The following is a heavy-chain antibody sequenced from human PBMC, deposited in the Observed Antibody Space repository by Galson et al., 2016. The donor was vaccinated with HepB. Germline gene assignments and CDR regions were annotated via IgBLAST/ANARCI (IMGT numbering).Heavy chain of an antibody. CDR1: GFAFGTYG. J-gene: IGHJ5*02. D-gene: IGHD3-22*01. V-gene: IGHV3-7*01. CDR3: ARGEKGYSEGAS. CDR2: INNDGVEK. Sequence: SLRLPCAASGFAFGTYGMHWVRQTPGKGLEWVANINNDGVEKNYAGSVKGRFTISRDNAKNSLYLQMDSLRVEDTGFYYCARGEKGYSEGASWGQGTLVTVSS.